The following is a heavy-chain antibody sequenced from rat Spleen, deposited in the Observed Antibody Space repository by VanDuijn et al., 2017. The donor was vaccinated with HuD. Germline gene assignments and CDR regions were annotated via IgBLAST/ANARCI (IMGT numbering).Heavy chain of an antibody. CDR1: GFNFIDYW. V-gene: IGHV4-2*01. CDR2: INKDGSTM. J-gene: IGHJ2*01. Sequence: EVKLVESGGGLVQPGRSLKLSCAASGFNFIDYWMGWVRQAPGKGLEWIGEINKDGSTMNYTPSLKDKFTISRDNVQNTLYLQMSKLGSEDTAIYYCARVNGPFDYWGQGVMVTVSS. CDR3: ARVNGPFDY.